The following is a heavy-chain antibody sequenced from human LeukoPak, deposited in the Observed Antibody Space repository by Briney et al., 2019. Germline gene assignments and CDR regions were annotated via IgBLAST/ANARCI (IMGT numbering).Heavy chain of an antibody. CDR1: GFTFSSYW. CDR3: ARDSNDFWSGLNWFDP. D-gene: IGHD3-3*01. Sequence: GGSLRLSCAASGFTFSSYWMSWVRQAPGKGLEWVANIKQDGSEKYYVDSVKGRFTISRDNAKNSLYLQMNSLRAEDTAVYYCARDSNDFWSGLNWFDPWGQGTLVTVSS. J-gene: IGHJ5*02. CDR2: IKQDGSEK. V-gene: IGHV3-7*01.